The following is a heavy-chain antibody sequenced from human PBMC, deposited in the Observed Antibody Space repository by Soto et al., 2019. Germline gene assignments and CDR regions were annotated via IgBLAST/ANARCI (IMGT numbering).Heavy chain of an antibody. V-gene: IGHV4-30-4*01. J-gene: IGHJ6*02. Sequence: ASETLSLTCTVSDGSISSGDYYWCWIRQPPGKGLEWIGYIYYSGSTYYNPSLKSRVTISVDTSKNQFSLKLSSVTAADTAVYYCGKAGYYYYYGMDVWGQGTTVTVSS. CDR1: DGSISSGDYY. CDR3: GKAGYYYYYGMDV. CDR2: IYYSGST.